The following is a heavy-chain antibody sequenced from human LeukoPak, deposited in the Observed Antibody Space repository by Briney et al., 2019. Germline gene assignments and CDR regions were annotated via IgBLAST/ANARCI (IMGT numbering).Heavy chain of an antibody. V-gene: IGHV5-51*01. CDR1: GYSFTSYW. CDR2: IYPGDSDT. J-gene: IGHJ4*02. Sequence: GKSLKISCKGSGYSFTSYWIGWVRQMPGKGLEWMGIIYPGDSDTRYSPSFQGQVTISADKSISTAYLQWSSLKASDTAMYYCARLMITFGGVIVPFDYWGQGTLVTVSS. CDR3: ARLMITFGGVIVPFDY. D-gene: IGHD3-16*02.